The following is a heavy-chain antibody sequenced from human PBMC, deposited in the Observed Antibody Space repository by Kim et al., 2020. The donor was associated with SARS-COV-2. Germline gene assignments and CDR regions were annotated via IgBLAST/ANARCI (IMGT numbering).Heavy chain of an antibody. Sequence: ASVKVSCKVSGYTLTELSMHWVRQAPGKGLEWMGGFDPEDGETIYAQKFQGRVTMTEDTSTDTAYMELSSLRSEDTAVYYCATDRGASPGDYYYGMDVWGQGTTVTVSS. CDR3: ATDRGASPGDYYYGMDV. J-gene: IGHJ6*02. D-gene: IGHD1-26*01. CDR1: GYTLTELS. CDR2: FDPEDGET. V-gene: IGHV1-24*01.